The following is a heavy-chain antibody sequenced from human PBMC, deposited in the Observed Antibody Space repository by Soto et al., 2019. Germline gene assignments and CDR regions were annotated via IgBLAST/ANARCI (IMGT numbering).Heavy chain of an antibody. V-gene: IGHV3-53*01. D-gene: IGHD3-10*01. Sequence: LRLSCAVSGFTVSYNYMNWVRQAPGKGLEWVSVIYRGGDTFYADSVKGRFTISRDNSKYTLYLQMNSLRAEDTAVYYCARGMYGSGSYYIGDAFDMWGQGTMVTVSS. CDR3: ARGMYGSGSYYIGDAFDM. CDR2: IYRGGDT. J-gene: IGHJ3*02. CDR1: GFTVSYNY.